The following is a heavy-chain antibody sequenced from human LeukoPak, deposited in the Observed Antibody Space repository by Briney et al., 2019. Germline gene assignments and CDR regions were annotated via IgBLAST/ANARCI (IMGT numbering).Heavy chain of an antibody. Sequence: PGGSLRLSCAASGFTFSNAWMSWVRQAPGKGLEWVGRIKSKTDGGTTDYAAPVKGRFTISRDDSKNTLYLQMNSLKTEDTAVYYCTTDHPNYHSSGYMSAWGQGTLVTVSS. V-gene: IGHV3-15*01. J-gene: IGHJ5*02. D-gene: IGHD3-22*01. CDR1: GFTFSNAW. CDR3: TTDHPNYHSSGYMSA. CDR2: IKSKTDGGTT.